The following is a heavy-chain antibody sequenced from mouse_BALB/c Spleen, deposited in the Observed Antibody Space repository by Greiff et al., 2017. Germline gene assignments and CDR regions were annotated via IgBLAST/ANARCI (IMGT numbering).Heavy chain of an antibody. V-gene: IGHV3-6*02. CDR2: ISYDGSN. J-gene: IGHJ2*01. CDR3: ARIPYDYLYYFDY. D-gene: IGHD2-4*01. CDR1: GYSITSGYY. Sequence: EVQLVESGPGLVKPSQSLSLTCSVTGYSITSGYYWNWIRQFPGNKLEWMGYISYDGSNNYNPSLKNRISITRDTSKNQFFLKLNSVTTEDTATYYCARIPYDYLYYFDYWGQGTTLTVSS.